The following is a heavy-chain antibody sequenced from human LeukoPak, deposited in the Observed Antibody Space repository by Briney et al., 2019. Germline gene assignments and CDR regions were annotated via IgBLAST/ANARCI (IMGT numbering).Heavy chain of an antibody. J-gene: IGHJ5*02. CDR1: GGSINSYY. D-gene: IGHD5-18*01. V-gene: IGHV4-59*01. CDR3: ARIQRHNYGPRWFDP. CDR2: IYYSGST. Sequence: SETLSLTCTVSGGSINSYYWSWIRQPPGKGLEWIGYIYYSGSTNYNPSLKSRVTISVDTSKNQFSLKLSSVTAADTAVYYCARIQRHNYGPRWFDPWGQGTLVTVSS.